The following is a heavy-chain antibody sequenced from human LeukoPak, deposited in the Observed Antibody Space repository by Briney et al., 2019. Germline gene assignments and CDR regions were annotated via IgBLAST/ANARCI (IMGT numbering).Heavy chain of an antibody. CDR1: GFTVSGYW. V-gene: IGHV3-74*01. D-gene: IGHD6-6*01. CDR3: ARALGSVADF. Sequence: GGSLRLSCAASGFTVSGYWMYWVRQPPGKGLVWVSRINSDGSVTNYADSIKGRFTISRDSAMDTLYLQMNSLRAEDTAVYYCARALGSVADFWGQGTMVTVSS. J-gene: IGHJ4*02. CDR2: INSDGSVT.